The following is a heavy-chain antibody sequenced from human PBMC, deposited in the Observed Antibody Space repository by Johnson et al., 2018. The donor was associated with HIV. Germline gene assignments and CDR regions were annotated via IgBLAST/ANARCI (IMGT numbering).Heavy chain of an antibody. J-gene: IGHJ3*02. CDR3: ARGITMIAVVKGDAFDI. CDR2: IYSGGST. V-gene: IGHV3-66*02. Sequence: EVQLVESGGGVVQPGGSLRLSCAASGFTVSSNYMSWVRQAPGKGLEWVSVIYSGGSTYYVDSVKGRFTISRDNSKNTLYLQMNSLRAEDTAVYYCARGITMIAVVKGDAFDIWGQGTMVTVSS. D-gene: IGHD3-22*01. CDR1: GFTVSSNY.